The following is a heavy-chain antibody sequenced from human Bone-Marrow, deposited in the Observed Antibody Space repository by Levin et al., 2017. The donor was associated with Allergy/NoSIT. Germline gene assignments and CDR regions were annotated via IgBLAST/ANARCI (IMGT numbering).Heavy chain of an antibody. CDR3: ARGSSTYNAFDI. V-gene: IGHV4-34*01. J-gene: IGHJ3*02. D-gene: IGHD6-13*01. CDR2: INHSGST. CDR1: GGSFSGYY. Sequence: SETLSLTCAVYGGSFSGYYWSWIRQPPGKGLVWIGEINHSGSTNYNPSLKSRVTISVDTSKNQFSLKLSSVTAADTAVYYCARGSSTYNAFDIWGQGTMVTVSS.